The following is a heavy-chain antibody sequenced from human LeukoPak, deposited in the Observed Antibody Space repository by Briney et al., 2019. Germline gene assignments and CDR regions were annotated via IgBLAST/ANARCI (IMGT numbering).Heavy chain of an antibody. CDR2: MNPNSGNT. Sequence: GASVKVACKASGYTFTSYDINWVRQATGQGLEWMGWMNPNSGNTGYAQKLQGRVTMTRNTSISTAYMELSSLRSEDTAVYYCARASITYDFWSGYFFYYYYGMDVWGQGTTVTVSS. J-gene: IGHJ6*02. CDR1: GYTFTSYD. D-gene: IGHD3-3*01. V-gene: IGHV1-8*01. CDR3: ARASITYDFWSGYFFYYYYGMDV.